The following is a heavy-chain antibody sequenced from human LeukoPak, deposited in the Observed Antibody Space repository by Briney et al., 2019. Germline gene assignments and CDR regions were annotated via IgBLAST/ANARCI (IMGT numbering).Heavy chain of an antibody. V-gene: IGHV3-23*01. CDR3: AKERPHALGDYTDV. CDR1: GFTFTTYA. J-gene: IGHJ6*03. CDR2: TSGSGGST. Sequence: GGSLRLSCAASGFTFTTYAMTWVRQAPGKGLEWVSATSGSGGSTYYADSVKGRFTISRDNSKNTLYLHMNSLRAEDTAVYYCAKERPHALGDYTDVWGKGATVTVSS.